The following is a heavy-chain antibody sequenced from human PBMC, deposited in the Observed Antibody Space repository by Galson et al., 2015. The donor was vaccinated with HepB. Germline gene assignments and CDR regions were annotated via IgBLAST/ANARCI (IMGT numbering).Heavy chain of an antibody. CDR2: LTASSTSI. D-gene: IGHD4/OR15-4a*01. CDR1: GFTFSDYN. V-gene: IGHV3-21*04. Sequence: SLRLSCAASGFTFSDYNMNWVRQAPGKGLEWVSCLTASSTSIYYADSVKGRFTISRDNSKNALYLQISSLRADDSAVYSCARKASRVHAFDIWGPGTIVTV. J-gene: IGHJ3*02. CDR3: ARKASRVHAFDI.